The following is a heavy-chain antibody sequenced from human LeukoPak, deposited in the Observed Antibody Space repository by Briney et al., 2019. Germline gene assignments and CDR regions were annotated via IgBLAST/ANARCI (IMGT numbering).Heavy chain of an antibody. D-gene: IGHD5-12*01. CDR1: GYTFTGYY. Sequence: ASVKVSCKASGYTFTGYYMHWVRQAPGQGLEWMGWINPNSGGTNYAQKFQGRVTMTRDTSLSTAYMELSRPRSDDTAVYYCARNLDIVATIEAFLWGQGTLVTVSS. J-gene: IGHJ4*02. CDR2: INPNSGGT. V-gene: IGHV1-2*02. CDR3: ARNLDIVATIEAFL.